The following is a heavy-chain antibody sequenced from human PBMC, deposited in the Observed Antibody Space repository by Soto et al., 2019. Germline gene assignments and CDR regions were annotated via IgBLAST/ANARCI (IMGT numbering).Heavy chain of an antibody. CDR2: IDNDGSAT. CDR3: ARDSWGIHH. V-gene: IGHV3-74*01. J-gene: IGHJ5*02. CDR1: GFTFSSYW. Sequence: LRLSCAASGFTFSSYWMHWVRQAPGKGLVWVSYIDNDGSATTYADSVKGRFTISRDNAKNTLYLQMDSLRAEDTAVYYCARDSWGIHHWGQGTLVTVSS. D-gene: IGHD6-13*01.